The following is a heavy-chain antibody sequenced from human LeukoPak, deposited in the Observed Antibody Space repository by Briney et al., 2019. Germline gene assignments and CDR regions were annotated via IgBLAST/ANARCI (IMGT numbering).Heavy chain of an antibody. CDR2: INHSGST. J-gene: IGHJ4*02. CDR1: GGSFSGYY. V-gene: IGHV4-34*01. D-gene: IGHD4-23*01. Sequence: PSETLSLTCAVYGGSFSGYYWSWIRQPPGKGLEWIGEINHSGSTNYNPSLKSRVTISVDTSKKQFSLKLSSVTAADTAVYYCARAVGGYYYVYWGQGTLVTVSS. CDR3: ARAVGGYYYVY.